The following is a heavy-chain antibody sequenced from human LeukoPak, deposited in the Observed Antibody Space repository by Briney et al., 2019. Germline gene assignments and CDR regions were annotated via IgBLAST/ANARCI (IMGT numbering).Heavy chain of an antibody. CDR2: ITWNSGSI. D-gene: IGHD6-13*01. J-gene: IGHJ4*02. CDR1: GFTFDDYA. CDR3: AKDIASSTWYYFAH. V-gene: IGHV3-9*03. Sequence: PGGSLRLSCAASGFTFDDYATHWVRQAPGKGLEWVSGITWNSGSIGYADSVKGRFTISRDNAKNSLYLQMNSLRAEDMALYYCAKDIASSTWYYFAHWGQGTLVTVSS.